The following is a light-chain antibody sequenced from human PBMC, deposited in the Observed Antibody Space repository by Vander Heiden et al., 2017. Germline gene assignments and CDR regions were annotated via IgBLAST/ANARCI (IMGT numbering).Light chain of an antibody. CDR3: CSYAGSYTYV. CDR2: DVS. Sequence: QSALTQPRSVPGSPGHSVTVSCTGTSSDVGGYNYVSGYQQHPGKAPKLMIYDVSKRPSGVPDRFSGSKSGNTASRTISGLQAEDEADYYCCSYAGSYTYVFGTGTKVTVL. CDR1: SSDVGGYNY. J-gene: IGLJ1*01. V-gene: IGLV2-11*01.